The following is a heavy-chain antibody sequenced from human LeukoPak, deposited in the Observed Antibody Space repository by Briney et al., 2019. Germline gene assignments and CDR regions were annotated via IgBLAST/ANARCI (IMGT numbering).Heavy chain of an antibody. CDR1: GYTFSSYG. Sequence: ASVKVSCKPSGYTFSSYGVTWVRQAPGQGLEWMGWITAYNGNTKYAQKLQGRVTMTTVTSTSTAYMELRSLRSDGTAVYYCARDSDCSGGSCHFDYWGQGTLVTVSS. J-gene: IGHJ4*02. D-gene: IGHD2-15*01. CDR3: ARDSDCSGGSCHFDY. CDR2: ITAYNGNT. V-gene: IGHV1-18*01.